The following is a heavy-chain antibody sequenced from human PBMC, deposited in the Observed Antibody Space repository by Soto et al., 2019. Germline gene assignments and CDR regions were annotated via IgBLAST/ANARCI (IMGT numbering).Heavy chain of an antibody. D-gene: IGHD4-17*01. J-gene: IGHJ2*01. CDR3: ARASYGDYVWYFDL. Sequence: QVQLQQWGAGLLKPSETLSLTCAVYGGSFSGYYWSWIRQPPGKGLEWIGEIDHSGSTNYKLSLKSRVTISVDRSKNQFSLKLNSVTAADTAVYCCARASYGDYVWYFDLWGRGTLVTVSS. V-gene: IGHV4-34*01. CDR2: IDHSGST. CDR1: GGSFSGYY.